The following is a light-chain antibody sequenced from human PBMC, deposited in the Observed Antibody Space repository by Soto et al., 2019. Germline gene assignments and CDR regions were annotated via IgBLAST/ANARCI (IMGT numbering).Light chain of an antibody. J-gene: IGLJ2*01. CDR3: GTWDTSLGAVV. CDR2: VNN. V-gene: IGLV1-51*01. CDR1: SSNIGNNY. Sequence: QSVLTQPPSVSAAPGQTVTISCTGCSSNIGNNYVSSYQQFPGRAPKLLIHVNNNRPSAIPDRCSGSTSGTSATLGITGLQTGDEDDYYCGTWDTSLGAVVLGGGTKLTVL.